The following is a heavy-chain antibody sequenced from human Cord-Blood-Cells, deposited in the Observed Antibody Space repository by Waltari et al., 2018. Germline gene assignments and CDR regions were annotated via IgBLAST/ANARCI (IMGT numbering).Heavy chain of an antibody. Sequence: QVQLQESGPGLVKPSETLSLTCTVSGCSVSSGSYYWSWIRQPPGKGLEWIGYIYYSGSTNYNPSLKSRVTISVDTSKNQFSLKLSSVTAADTAVYYCARMEAAAGNKFDYWGQGTLVTVSS. V-gene: IGHV4-61*01. J-gene: IGHJ4*02. CDR3: ARMEAAAGNKFDY. CDR2: IYYSGST. D-gene: IGHD6-13*01. CDR1: GCSVSSGSYY.